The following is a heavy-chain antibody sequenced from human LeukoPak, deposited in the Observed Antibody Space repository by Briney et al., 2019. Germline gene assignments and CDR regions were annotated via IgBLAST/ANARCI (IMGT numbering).Heavy chain of an antibody. J-gene: IGHJ4*02. CDR2: VHLDGRT. CDR3: AREGGFYRPLDY. Sequence: SETLSLTCGVSGGSVSSTNWWTWLRQPPGKGLEWIGEVHLDGRTNFNPSLKRRLTMSVDLSENHVSLKLTSVTAADTAVYYCAREGGFYRPLDYSGQGTLVTVPS. CDR1: GGSVSSTNW. V-gene: IGHV4-4*02. D-gene: IGHD6-25*01.